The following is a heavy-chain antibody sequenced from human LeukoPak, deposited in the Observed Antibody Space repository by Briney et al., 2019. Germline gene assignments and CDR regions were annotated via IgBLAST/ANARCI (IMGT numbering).Heavy chain of an antibody. D-gene: IGHD2-2*01. CDR3: ARVMPEVAFDI. CDR1: GFTFDVHG. CDR2: IDWNGGST. J-gene: IGHJ3*02. V-gene: IGHV3-20*04. Sequence: GRSLRLSCAASGFTFDVHGMSWVRQAPGKGLGWVSGIDWNGGSTGYADSVKGRFTISRDNAKNSLYLQMNRLRAEDTALYYCARVMPEVAFDIWGQGTMVTVST.